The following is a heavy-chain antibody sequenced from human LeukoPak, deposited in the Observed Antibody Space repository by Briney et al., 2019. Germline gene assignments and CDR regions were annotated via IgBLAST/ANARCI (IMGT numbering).Heavy chain of an antibody. CDR1: GGSISSSSYY. J-gene: IGHJ4*02. D-gene: IGHD3-10*01. CDR3: ARDVGDPPYYFDY. V-gene: IGHV4-39*07. Sequence: PSETLSLTCTVSGGSISSSSYYWGWIRQPPGKGLEWIGSIYYSGSTYYNPSLKSRVTISVDTSKNQFSLKLSSVTAADTAVYYCARDVGDPPYYFDYWGQGTLVTVSS. CDR2: IYYSGST.